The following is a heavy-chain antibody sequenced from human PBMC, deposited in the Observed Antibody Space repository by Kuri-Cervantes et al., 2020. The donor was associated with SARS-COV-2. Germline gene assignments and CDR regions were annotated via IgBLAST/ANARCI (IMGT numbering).Heavy chain of an antibody. CDR1: GFTFSSYA. V-gene: IGHV3-64D*06. Sequence: GESLKISCSASGFTFSSYAMHWVRQAPGKGLEYVSAISSNGGSTYYADSVKGRFTISRDNSKNTLYLQMSSLRAEDTAVYYCVKEGSYDFWSGYLPYHFDYWGQGTLVTVSS. D-gene: IGHD3-3*01. CDR2: ISSNGGST. CDR3: VKEGSYDFWSGYLPYHFDY. J-gene: IGHJ4*02.